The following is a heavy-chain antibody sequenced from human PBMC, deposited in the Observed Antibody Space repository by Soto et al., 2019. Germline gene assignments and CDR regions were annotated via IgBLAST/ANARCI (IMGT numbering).Heavy chain of an antibody. Sequence: SETRSLTCTVSGVSISSSYWWSWVRQPPGKGLEWIGEIYHTGSTSYNPSLKSRLSLFVDKSKNQFSLKLTSMTTADTAVYYCVSGRDGHNSPYHFWGRGTLVTVSS. J-gene: IGHJ4*02. CDR1: GVSISSSYW. V-gene: IGHV4-4*02. CDR3: VSGRDGHNSPYHF. CDR2: IYHTGST. D-gene: IGHD2-21*01.